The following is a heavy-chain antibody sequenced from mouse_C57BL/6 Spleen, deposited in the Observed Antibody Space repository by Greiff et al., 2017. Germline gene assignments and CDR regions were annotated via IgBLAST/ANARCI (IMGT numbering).Heavy chain of an antibody. V-gene: IGHV1-52*01. CDR3: ARRGYGGGDYYAMDY. CDR2: IDPSDSET. D-gene: IGHD2-2*01. Sequence: VQLQQPGAELVRPGSSVKLSCKASGYTFTSYWMHWVKQRPIQGLEWIGNIDPSDSETHYNQKFKDKATLTVDKSSSTAYMQLSSLTSEDSAVYYCARRGYGGGDYYAMDYWGQGTSVTVSS. J-gene: IGHJ4*01. CDR1: GYTFTSYW.